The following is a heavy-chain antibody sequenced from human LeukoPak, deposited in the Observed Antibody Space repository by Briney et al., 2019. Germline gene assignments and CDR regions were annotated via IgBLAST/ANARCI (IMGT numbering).Heavy chain of an antibody. CDR2: IYSGGST. V-gene: IGHV3-53*01. CDR1: GFTVSSNY. CDR3: ARGGGQLLFNY. D-gene: IGHD2-2*01. Sequence: GGSLRLSCAASGFTVSSNYMSWVRQAPGKGLEWVSVIYSGGSTCYADSGKGRFTISRDKSKNTLYLQMNSLRAEDTAVYYCARGGGQLLFNYWGQGTLVTVSS. J-gene: IGHJ4*02.